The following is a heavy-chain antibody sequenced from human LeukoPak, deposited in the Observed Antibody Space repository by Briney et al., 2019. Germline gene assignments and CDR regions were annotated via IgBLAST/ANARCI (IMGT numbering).Heavy chain of an antibody. V-gene: IGHV3-21*01. Sequence: GGSLRLSCAASGFTFSIYNMNWVRQAPGKGLEWVSSISSSSSYIYYADSVKGRFTISRDNAKNSLYLQVNSLRAEDTAVYYCARLTTTVTTPFDYWGQGTLVTVSS. CDR3: ARLTTTVTTPFDY. J-gene: IGHJ4*02. CDR2: ISSSSSYI. D-gene: IGHD4-17*01. CDR1: GFTFSIYN.